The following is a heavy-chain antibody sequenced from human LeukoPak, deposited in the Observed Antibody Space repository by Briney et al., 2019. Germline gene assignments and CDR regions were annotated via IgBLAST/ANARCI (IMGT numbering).Heavy chain of an antibody. V-gene: IGHV1-2*02. CDR2: INPNSGGT. J-gene: IGHJ4*02. Sequence: ASVKVSCKASGYTFTGYYMHWVRQAPGQGLEWMGWINPNSGGTNYAQKFQGRVTMTRDTSISTAYMELSRLRSDDTAVYYCARDLEGMVVRAYYFDYWGQGTLVTVSS. CDR3: ARDLEGMVVRAYYFDY. CDR1: GYTFTGYY. D-gene: IGHD2-21*01.